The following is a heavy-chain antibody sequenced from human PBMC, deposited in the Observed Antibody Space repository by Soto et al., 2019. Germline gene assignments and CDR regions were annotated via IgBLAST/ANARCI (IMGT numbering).Heavy chain of an antibody. D-gene: IGHD3-16*01. J-gene: IGHJ5*02. CDR1: GFSLTTRGVG. V-gene: IGHV2-5*02. CDR2: IYWDDDK. CDR3: AHIPNYYQYDWFDP. Sequence: ITLKESGPPLVKPTQTLTLTCTFSGFSLTTRGVGVGWIRQPPGKALECLALIYWDDDKRYSPSLQSRLSITKDTSKNQVVLTMTNVDPVDTATYYCAHIPNYYQYDWFDPWGQGTLVSVSS.